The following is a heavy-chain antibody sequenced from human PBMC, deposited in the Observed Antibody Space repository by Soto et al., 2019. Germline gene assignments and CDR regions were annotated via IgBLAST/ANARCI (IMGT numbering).Heavy chain of an antibody. D-gene: IGHD3-9*01. CDR1: GGSISSSNW. V-gene: IGHV4-4*02. Sequence: SETLSLTCAVSGGSISSSNWWSWVRQSPGKGLEWIGEIYHSGSTNYNPSLKSRVTISVDKSKNQFSLKLSSVTAADTAVYYCARGSYDILTGYLNWFDPWGQGTLVTVSS. CDR2: IYHSGST. J-gene: IGHJ5*02. CDR3: ARGSYDILTGYLNWFDP.